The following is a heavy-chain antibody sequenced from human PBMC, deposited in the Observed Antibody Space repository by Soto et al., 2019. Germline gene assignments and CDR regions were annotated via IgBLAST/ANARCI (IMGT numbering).Heavy chain of an antibody. CDR3: ARKENWFDP. J-gene: IGHJ5*02. V-gene: IGHV4-59*08. CDR1: GGSISGYY. CDR2: VYDSGST. Sequence: PSETLSLTCTVSGGSISGYYWSWVRQPPGKGREWIGYVYDSGSTNYNPSLKSRVTISVDTSKNQFSLKLNSVTAADTAVYYCARKENWFDPWGQGTLVTVSS.